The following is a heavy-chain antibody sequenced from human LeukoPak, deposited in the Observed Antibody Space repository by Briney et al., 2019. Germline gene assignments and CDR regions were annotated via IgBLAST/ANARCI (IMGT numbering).Heavy chain of an antibody. J-gene: IGHJ5*02. CDR2: ISGSGGST. CDR3: AKDRFFSYYDFWSGPAWFDP. D-gene: IGHD3-3*01. CDR1: GFTFSSYA. Sequence: PGGSLRLSCAASGFTFSSYAMSWVRQAPGKGLEWVSAISGSGGSTYYADSVKGRFTISRDNSKNTLYLQMNSLRAEDTAVYYCAKDRFFSYYDFWSGPAWFDPWGQGTLVTVSS. V-gene: IGHV3-23*01.